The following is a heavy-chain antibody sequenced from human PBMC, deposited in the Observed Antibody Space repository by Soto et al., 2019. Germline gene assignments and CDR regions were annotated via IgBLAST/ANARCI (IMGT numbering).Heavy chain of an antibody. Sequence: PSWTPSLTSTVPSDSVSSNSYSWGSIRQPPGKGLEWIGSIFYSGSTYYNPSLESRVTISVDTSKNQLFLRLSSVTAADTAVYNCARFPPPGGGYAEYSVQGTLVTVSS. V-gene: IGHV4-39*01. CDR1: SDSVSSNSYS. J-gene: IGHJ4*02. CDR2: IFYSGST. D-gene: IGHD5-12*01. CDR3: ARFPPPGGGYAEY.